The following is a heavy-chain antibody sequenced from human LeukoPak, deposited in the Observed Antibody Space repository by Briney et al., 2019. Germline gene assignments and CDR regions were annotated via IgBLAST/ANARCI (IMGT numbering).Heavy chain of an antibody. D-gene: IGHD3-16*02. V-gene: IGHV3-23*01. Sequence: GGSLRLSCAASGFTFSSYAMSWVRQAPGKGLEWVSAISGSGGSTYYADSVKGRFTISRDNSKNTLYLRMNSLRAEDTAVYYCAKDDPSYDYVWGSYRHTLFDYWGQGTLVTVSS. CDR2: ISGSGGST. J-gene: IGHJ4*02. CDR1: GFTFSSYA. CDR3: AKDDPSYDYVWGSYRHTLFDY.